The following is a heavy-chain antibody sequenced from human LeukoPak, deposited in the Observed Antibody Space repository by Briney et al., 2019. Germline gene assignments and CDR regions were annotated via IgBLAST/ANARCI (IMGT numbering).Heavy chain of an antibody. J-gene: IGHJ4*02. Sequence: ASVKVSCKASGYTFTSYYMHWVRQAPGQGLEWMGWINPNSGGTNYAQKFQGRVTMTRDTSISTAYMELSRLRSDDTAVYYCARRSDYYYDSSGVGTYYFDYWGQGTLVTVSS. CDR1: GYTFTSYY. CDR3: ARRSDYYYDSSGVGTYYFDY. V-gene: IGHV1-2*02. CDR2: INPNSGGT. D-gene: IGHD3-22*01.